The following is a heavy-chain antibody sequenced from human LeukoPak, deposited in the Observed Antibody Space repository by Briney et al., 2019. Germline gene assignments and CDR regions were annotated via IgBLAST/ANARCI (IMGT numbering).Heavy chain of an antibody. CDR2: SPRGDIT. CDR1: EFSVGSNY. V-gene: IGHV3-53*01. CDR3: AKDDDWGRFNH. Sequence: GGSLRLSCAASEFSVGSNYMNWVRQAPGKGLEWVSGISPRGDITYYKDSVRGRFTISRDNFKNTVSLQLNSLRAEDTAMYYCAKDDDWGRFNHWGQGTLVTVSS. D-gene: IGHD3-16*01. J-gene: IGHJ1*01.